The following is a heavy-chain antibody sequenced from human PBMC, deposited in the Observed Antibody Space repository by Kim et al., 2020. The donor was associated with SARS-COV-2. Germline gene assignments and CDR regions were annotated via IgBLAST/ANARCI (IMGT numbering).Heavy chain of an antibody. D-gene: IGHD3-22*01. V-gene: IGHV3-30-3*01. J-gene: IGHJ4*02. CDR3: ARDAQETYSSGYLGYFDY. CDR1: GFTFSSYA. Sequence: GGSLRLSCAASGFTFSSYAMHWVRQAPGKGLEWVAVISYDGSNKYYADSVKGRFTISRDNSKNTLYLQMNSLRAEDTAVYYCARDAQETYSSGYLGYFDYWGQGTLVTVSS. CDR2: ISYDGSNK.